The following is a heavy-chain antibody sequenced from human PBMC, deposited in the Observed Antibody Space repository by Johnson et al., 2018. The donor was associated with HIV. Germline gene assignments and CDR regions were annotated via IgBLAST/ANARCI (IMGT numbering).Heavy chain of an antibody. CDR2: ISTSDGTI. V-gene: IGHV3-11*04. D-gene: IGHD2-15*01. J-gene: IGHJ3*02. Sequence: QVQLVESGGGLVKPGWSLRLSCVASGFTFSDYYMTWIRQAPGKGLEWVSYISTSDGTIYSADTVKGRFSISRDNAKNSLYLQMNSLRAEDTAVYYCARSRDCSGGSCPDAVDIWGQGTMVTVSS. CDR1: GFTFSDYY. CDR3: ARSRDCSGGSCPDAVDI.